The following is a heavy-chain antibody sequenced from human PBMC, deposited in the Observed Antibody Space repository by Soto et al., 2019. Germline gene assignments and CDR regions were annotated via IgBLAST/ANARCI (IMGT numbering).Heavy chain of an antibody. V-gene: IGHV3-53*01. CDR3: AKENGYSSSWFEFDY. CDR1: GFTVSSNY. CDR2: IYSDGST. J-gene: IGHJ4*02. D-gene: IGHD6-13*01. Sequence: GGSLRLSCVVSGFTVSSNYMSWVRQAPGKGLEWVSFIYSDGSTYYADSVKGRFTLSRLSSKNTLYLQMNSLRAEDTAVYYCAKENGYSSSWFEFDYWGQGTLVTVSS.